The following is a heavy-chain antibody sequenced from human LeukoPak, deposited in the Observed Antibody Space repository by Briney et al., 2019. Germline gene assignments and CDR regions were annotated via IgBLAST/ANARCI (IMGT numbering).Heavy chain of an antibody. CDR2: ISSDGGST. J-gene: IGHJ3*02. V-gene: IGHV3-64*02. CDR1: GFTISRYG. D-gene: IGHD1-14*01. Sequence: GGSLRLSCAASGFTISRYGMHWVRQAPVKGLEYVSGISSDGGSTYYGDSVKGRFTISRDNSKNTVDLQMGSLRPEDMAVYYCAREERSLGFRTFDIWGQGTMVTVSS. CDR3: AREERSLGFRTFDI.